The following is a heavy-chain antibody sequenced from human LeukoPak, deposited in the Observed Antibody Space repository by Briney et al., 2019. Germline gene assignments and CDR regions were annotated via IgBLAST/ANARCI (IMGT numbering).Heavy chain of an antibody. Sequence: RPGGSLRLSCAASGFTFSSYSMNWVRQAPGKGLEWVSSISSSSSYIYYADSVKGRFTISRDNAKNSLYLQMNSLRAEDTAVYYCAREIAAAYYGMDVWGQGTTVTVSS. CDR3: AREIAAAYYGMDV. V-gene: IGHV3-21*01. D-gene: IGHD6-13*01. J-gene: IGHJ6*02. CDR1: GFTFSSYS. CDR2: ISSSSSYI.